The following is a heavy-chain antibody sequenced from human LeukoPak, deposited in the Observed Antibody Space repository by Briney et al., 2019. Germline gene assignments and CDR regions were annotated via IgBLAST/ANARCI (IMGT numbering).Heavy chain of an antibody. D-gene: IGHD3-10*01. CDR2: IFYSGRT. CDR3: AREGYDYGSGSYLDY. V-gene: IGHV4-31*03. Sequence: SGTLSLTCTVSGGSISGGGYYWSWIRQHPGKGLEWIWYIFYSGRTYYNPSLKSRVTISVDTSKNRFSLKLSSVTAADTAVYYCAREGYDYGSGSYLDYWGQGTLVTVSS. CDR1: GGSISGGGYY. J-gene: IGHJ4*02.